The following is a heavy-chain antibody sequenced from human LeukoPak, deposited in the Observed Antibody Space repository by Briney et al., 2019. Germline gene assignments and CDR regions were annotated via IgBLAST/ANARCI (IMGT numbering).Heavy chain of an antibody. V-gene: IGHV4-31*03. J-gene: IGHJ3*02. CDR1: GGSISSGGYY. D-gene: IGHD4-11*01. CDR2: IYYSGST. CDR3: ARDMTTVTYAFDI. Sequence: PSETLSLTCTVSGGSISSGGYYWSWIRQHPGNGLEWIGYIYYSGSTYYNPSLKSRVTISVDTSKNQFSLKLSSVTAADTAVYYCARDMTTVTYAFDIWGQGTMVTVSS.